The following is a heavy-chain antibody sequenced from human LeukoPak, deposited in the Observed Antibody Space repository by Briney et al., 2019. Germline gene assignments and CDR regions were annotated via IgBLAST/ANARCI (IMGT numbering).Heavy chain of an antibody. D-gene: IGHD3-22*01. CDR1: GYSFTSYW. V-gene: IGHV5-51*01. CDR3: ARLQDLYYYDSSGYSYFDY. Sequence: GESLKISCKGSGYSFTSYWIGWVRQMPGKGLEWMGIIYPGDSDTRYSPSFQGQVTISADKSISTAYLQWSGLKASDTAMYYCARLQDLYYYDSSGYSYFDYWGQGTLVTVSS. CDR2: IYPGDSDT. J-gene: IGHJ4*02.